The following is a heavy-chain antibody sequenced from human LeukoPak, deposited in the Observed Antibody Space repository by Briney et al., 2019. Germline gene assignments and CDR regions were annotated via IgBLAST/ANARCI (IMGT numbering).Heavy chain of an antibody. D-gene: IGHD4-17*01. CDR1: GFTFSDYY. CDR3: ARVGYGDYSFDY. CDR2: ISSSSSYT. V-gene: IGHV3-11*05. Sequence: GGSLRLSCAASGFTFSDYYMSWIRQAPGKGLEWVSYISSSSSYTNYADSVKGRFTISRDNAKNSLYLQMNSLRAEDTAVYYCARVGYGDYSFDYWGQGTLVTVSS. J-gene: IGHJ4*02.